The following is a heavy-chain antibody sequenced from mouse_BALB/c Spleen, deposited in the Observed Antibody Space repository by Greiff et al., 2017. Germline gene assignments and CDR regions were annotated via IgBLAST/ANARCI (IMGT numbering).Heavy chain of an antibody. Sequence: EVMLVESGPGLVKPSQSLSLTCTVTGYSITSDYAWNWIRQFPGNKLEWMGYISYSGSTSYNPSLKSRISITRDTSKNQFFLQLNSVTTEDTATYYCARSNANWDGFDYWGQGTTLTVSS. D-gene: IGHD4-1*01. CDR2: ISYSGST. CDR3: ARSNANWDGFDY. CDR1: GYSITSDYA. J-gene: IGHJ2*01. V-gene: IGHV3-2*02.